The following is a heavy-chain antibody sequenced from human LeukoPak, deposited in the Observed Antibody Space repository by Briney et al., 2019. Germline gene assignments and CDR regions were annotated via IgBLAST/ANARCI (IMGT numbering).Heavy chain of an antibody. V-gene: IGHV3-48*02. CDR3: VRDRDYAFDF. CDR2: SNTDGTI. J-gene: IGHJ3*01. Sequence: EPGGSLRRSCAASGFTFSYYSMNWVRQAPGKGLEWISYSNTDGTISYADSVKGRFTISRDNAENSLCLQMNSLRDEDTAVYFCVRDRDYAFDFWGQGTMVTVSS. CDR1: GFTFSYYS.